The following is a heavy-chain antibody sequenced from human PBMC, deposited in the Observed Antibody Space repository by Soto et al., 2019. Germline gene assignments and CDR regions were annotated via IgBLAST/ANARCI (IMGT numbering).Heavy chain of an antibody. CDR2: IRSKAYGGTT. CDR1: GFTFGDYA. J-gene: IGHJ4*02. V-gene: IGHV3-49*03. CDR3: TSALGASGETHFDY. D-gene: IGHD1-26*01. Sequence: GGSLRLSCTASGFTFGDYAMSWFRQAPGKGLEWVGFIRSKAYGGTTEYAASVKGRFTISRDDSKSIAYLQMNSLKTEDTAVYYCTSALGASGETHFDYWGQGTLVTVS.